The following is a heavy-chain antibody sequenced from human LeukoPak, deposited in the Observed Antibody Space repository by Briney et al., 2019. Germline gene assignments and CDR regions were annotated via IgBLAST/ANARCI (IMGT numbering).Heavy chain of an antibody. CDR3: ARENFYDSSGYDAFDI. V-gene: IGHV3-21*01. CDR1: GFTFIAYS. D-gene: IGHD3-22*01. J-gene: IGHJ3*02. Sequence: PGGSLRPSCAASGFTFIAYSMNWVRQAPGKGLEWVSSISSSSAYIYYADSVEGRFTVSRDNAKNSLYLQMNSLRAEDTAVYYCARENFYDSSGYDAFDIWGQGTMVTVSS. CDR2: ISSSSAYI.